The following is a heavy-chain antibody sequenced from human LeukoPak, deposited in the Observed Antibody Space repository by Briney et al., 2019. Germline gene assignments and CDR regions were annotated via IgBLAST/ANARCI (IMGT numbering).Heavy chain of an antibody. D-gene: IGHD2-15*01. CDR1: GYTFTSYD. J-gene: IGHJ6*02. Sequence: ASVKVSCKASGYTFTSYDINWVRQATGQGLEWMGWMNPNSGNTGYAQKFQGRVTMTRNTSISTAYMELSSLRSEDTAVYYCARGVRDIVVVVAAQYYYHGMDVWGQGTTVTVSS. CDR3: ARGVRDIVVVVAAQYYYHGMDV. V-gene: IGHV1-8*01. CDR2: MNPNSGNT.